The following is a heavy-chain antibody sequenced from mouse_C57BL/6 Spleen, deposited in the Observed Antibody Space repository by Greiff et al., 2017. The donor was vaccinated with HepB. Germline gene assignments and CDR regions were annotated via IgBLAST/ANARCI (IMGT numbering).Heavy chain of an antibody. V-gene: IGHV5-6*01. CDR1: GFTFSSYG. CDR2: ISSGGSYT. Sequence: EVMLVESGGDLVKPGGSLKLSCAASGFTFSSYGMSWVRQTPDKRLEWVATISSGGSYTYYPDSVKGRFTISRDNAKNTLYLQMSSLKSEDTAMYYCASSYYYGRVFDVWGTGTTVTVSS. CDR3: ASSYYYGRVFDV. J-gene: IGHJ1*03. D-gene: IGHD1-1*01.